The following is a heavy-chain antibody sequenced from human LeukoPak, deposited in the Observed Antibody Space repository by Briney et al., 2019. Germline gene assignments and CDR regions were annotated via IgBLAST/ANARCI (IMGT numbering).Heavy chain of an antibody. CDR2: IYYSGST. Sequence: SETLSLTCAVSGGSISSGGYSWSWIRQPPGKGLEWIGYIYYSGSTNYNPSLKSRVTISVDTSKNQFSLKLSSVTAADTAVYYCARDGIAVAGLDYWGQGTLVTVSS. D-gene: IGHD6-19*01. J-gene: IGHJ4*02. CDR1: GGSISSGGYS. CDR3: ARDGIAVAGLDY. V-gene: IGHV4-61*08.